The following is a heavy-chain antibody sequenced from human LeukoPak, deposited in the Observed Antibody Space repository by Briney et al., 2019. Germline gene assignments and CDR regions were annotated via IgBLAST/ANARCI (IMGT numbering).Heavy chain of an antibody. CDR3: ARGGRGYSYARNPDYFDY. Sequence: SETLSLTCAVYGGPFSGYYWSWIRQPPGKGLEWIGEINHSGSTNYNPSLKSRVTISVDTSKNQFSLKLSSVTAADTAVYYCARGGRGYSYARNPDYFDYWGQGTLVTVSS. CDR2: INHSGST. V-gene: IGHV4-34*01. J-gene: IGHJ4*02. D-gene: IGHD5-18*01. CDR1: GGPFSGYY.